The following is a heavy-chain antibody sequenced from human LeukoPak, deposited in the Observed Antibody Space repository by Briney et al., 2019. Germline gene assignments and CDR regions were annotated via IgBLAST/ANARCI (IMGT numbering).Heavy chain of an antibody. V-gene: IGHV4-59*01. CDR3: ARVFSGLVQELNWFDP. CDR1: GGSISSYY. Sequence: SETLSLTCTVSGGSISSYYWSWIRQPPGKGLEWIGYIYYSGSTNYNPSLKSRVTISVDTSKNQFSLKLSSVTAADTAVYYCARVFSGLVQELNWFDPWGQGTLVTVSS. D-gene: IGHD3-10*01. J-gene: IGHJ5*02. CDR2: IYYSGST.